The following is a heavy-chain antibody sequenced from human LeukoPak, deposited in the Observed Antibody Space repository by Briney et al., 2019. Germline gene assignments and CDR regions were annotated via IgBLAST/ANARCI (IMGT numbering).Heavy chain of an antibody. Sequence: GGPLRLFCAPAGSMFSSYAMMCARHPPGRGREWVSVISGSAGTIFYADFVTGRFTISRDNSKSTMYLQMTSLRVEDTAIYCCAKDRLPSNSYYSLDYWGQGTLVTVSS. V-gene: IGHV3-23*01. CDR1: GSMFSSYA. J-gene: IGHJ4*02. CDR3: AKDRLPSNSYYSLDY. D-gene: IGHD1-26*01. CDR2: ISGSAGTI.